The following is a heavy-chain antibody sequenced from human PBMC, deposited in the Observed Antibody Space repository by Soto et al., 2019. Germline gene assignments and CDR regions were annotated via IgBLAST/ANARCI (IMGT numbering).Heavy chain of an antibody. V-gene: IGHV3-23*01. D-gene: IGHD4-17*01. Sequence: PGGSLRLSCAASGFTFSNYAMSWVRQAPGKGPEWVAGIAANGGAAYLADSVKGRFTISRDNSKNTLYLQMNSLRPDDTALYYCGXXPXXDYVGAXXIXGQGTMVTVSS. CDR3: GXXPXXDYVGAXXI. CDR1: GFTFSNYA. J-gene: IGHJ3*02. CDR2: IAANGGAA.